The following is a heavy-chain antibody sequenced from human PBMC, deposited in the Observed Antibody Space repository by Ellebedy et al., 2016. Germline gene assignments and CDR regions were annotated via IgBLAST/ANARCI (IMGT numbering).Heavy chain of an antibody. CDR2: IKQDGSEK. Sequence: GGSLRLXCGTSGFTFTTYWMTWVRQTPGKGLEWVASIKQDGSEKYYVDSVKGRFTISRDNAKNSLNLQMNSLRAEDTAVYYCARAATAYSYYGMDVWGQGTTVTVSS. D-gene: IGHD1-26*01. CDR3: ARAATAYSYYGMDV. J-gene: IGHJ6*02. CDR1: GFTFTTYW. V-gene: IGHV3-7*04.